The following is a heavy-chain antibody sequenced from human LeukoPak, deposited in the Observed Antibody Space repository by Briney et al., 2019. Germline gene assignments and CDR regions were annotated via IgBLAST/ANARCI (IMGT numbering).Heavy chain of an antibody. CDR2: INHSGST. D-gene: IGHD3-22*01. Sequence: SETLSLTCAVYGGSFSGYYWSWIRQPPGKGLKWIGEINHSGSTNYNPSLKSRVTISVDTSKNQFSLKLSSVTAADTAVYYCARGHVSYYYDSSGYLEYWGQGTLVTVSS. J-gene: IGHJ4*02. CDR3: ARGHVSYYYDSSGYLEY. V-gene: IGHV4-34*01. CDR1: GGSFSGYY.